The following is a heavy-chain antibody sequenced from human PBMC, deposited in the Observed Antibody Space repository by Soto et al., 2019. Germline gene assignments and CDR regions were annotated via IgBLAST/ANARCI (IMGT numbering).Heavy chain of an antibody. J-gene: IGHJ4*02. CDR2: IYYSGST. D-gene: IGHD6-19*01. CDR1: GGSISSGGYY. CDR3: ARGQGSGWDFDY. V-gene: IGHV4-31*03. Sequence: PSETLSLTCTVSGGSISSGGYYWSWIRQHPGKGLEWIGYIYYSGSTYYNPSLKSRVTISVDTSKNQFSLKLSSVTAADTAVYYCARGQGSGWDFDYWGQGTLVTVSS.